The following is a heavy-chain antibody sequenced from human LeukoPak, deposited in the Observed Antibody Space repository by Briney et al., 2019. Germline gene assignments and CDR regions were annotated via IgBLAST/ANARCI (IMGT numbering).Heavy chain of an antibody. Sequence: PSETLSLTCAVSVGSITTYYWTWIRQPPGQALEWIGYIYYTGNTKYNPSLESRVTMSIDTSKNEFSLKIYSVNAADTAVYFCASGSVVTALDQWGQGTLVTVSS. CDR2: IYYTGNT. V-gene: IGHV4-59*01. CDR3: ASGSVVTALDQ. J-gene: IGHJ4*02. D-gene: IGHD2-21*02. CDR1: VGSITTYY.